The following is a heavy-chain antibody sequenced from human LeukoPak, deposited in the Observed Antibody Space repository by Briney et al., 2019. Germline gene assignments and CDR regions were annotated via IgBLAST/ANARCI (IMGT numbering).Heavy chain of an antibody. D-gene: IGHD3-22*01. CDR1: GGSISSYY. V-gene: IGHV4-4*07. CDR3: PRVHDSSGYLWFDP. J-gene: IGHJ5*02. Sequence: SETLSLTCTVSGGSISSYYWSWIRQPAGKGLEWIGRIYTSGSTNYNPSLKSRVTMSVDTSKNQFSLKLSSVTAADTAVYYCPRVHDSSGYLWFDPWGQGTLVTVSS. CDR2: IYTSGST.